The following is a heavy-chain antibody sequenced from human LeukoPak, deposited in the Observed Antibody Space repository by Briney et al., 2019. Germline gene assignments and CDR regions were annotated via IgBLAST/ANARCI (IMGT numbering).Heavy chain of an antibody. CDR2: TVSRGTT. D-gene: IGHD6-19*01. CDR3: AKCSTSAYTTGWCNWIDP. CDR1: GFTLTSGA. V-gene: IGHV3-23*01. Sequence: GGSLRPSCVASGFTLTSGAMNWVRQAPGKGLEWVSATVSRGTTQYADSVKGRFTVSRDTSKNTLYLQMNSLRADDTAVYYCAKCSTSAYTTGWCNWIDPWGQGTLVTVSS. J-gene: IGHJ5*02.